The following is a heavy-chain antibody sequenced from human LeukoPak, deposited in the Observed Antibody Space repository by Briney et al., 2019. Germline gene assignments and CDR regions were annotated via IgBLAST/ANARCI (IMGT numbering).Heavy chain of an antibody. Sequence: SETLSLTCTVSGDPISSGDCFWSWIRQPPGKALEWVGYINYSGDTYYNPSLKSRVAISVDTSKNQFSLRLSSVTVADTAVYYCARSDFDTSGYYYSGSFDYWGQGTLVTVSS. J-gene: IGHJ4*02. CDR1: GDPISSGDCF. D-gene: IGHD3-22*01. CDR3: ARSDFDTSGYYYSGSFDY. CDR2: INYSGDT. V-gene: IGHV4-30-4*01.